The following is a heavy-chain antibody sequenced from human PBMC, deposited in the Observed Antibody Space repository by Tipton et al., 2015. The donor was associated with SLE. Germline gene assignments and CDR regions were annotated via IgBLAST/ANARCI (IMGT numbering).Heavy chain of an antibody. CDR2: IYSSGIT. Sequence: TLSLTCTVSGGSISSSTYYWGWIRQPPGKGLEWIGSIYSSGITYLNPSLKGRPTISADTSKNQFSLKLSSVTAADTAVYYCARVWARVIISDLRTDYYLDVWGKGTTVTVSS. CDR3: ARVWARVIISDLRTDYYLDV. J-gene: IGHJ6*03. D-gene: IGHD3-10*01. CDR1: GGSISSSTYY. V-gene: IGHV4-39*07.